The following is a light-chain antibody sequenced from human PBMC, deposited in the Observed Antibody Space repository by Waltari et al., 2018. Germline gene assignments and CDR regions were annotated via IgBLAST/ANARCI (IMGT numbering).Light chain of an antibody. V-gene: IGLV2-11*01. CDR3: CSYAGRYTWV. CDR2: DVS. J-gene: IGLJ3*02. CDR1: SSDVGGYNY. Sequence: QSALTQPRSVSGSPGQSVTISCTGTSSDVGGYNYVSWFQQHPGKAPKLMIHDVSKLPSGVPDRFSSSKSGNTASLTISGLQADDETDYYCCSYAGRYTWVFGGGTKLTVL.